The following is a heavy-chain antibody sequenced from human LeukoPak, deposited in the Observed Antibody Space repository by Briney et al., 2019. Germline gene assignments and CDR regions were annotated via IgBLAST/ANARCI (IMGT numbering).Heavy chain of an antibody. J-gene: IGHJ4*02. CDR3: AKSVGLGVSLFDY. D-gene: IGHD3-16*01. CDR2: IRYDGSNK. Sequence: GGSLRLSCAASGFTFSSYGMHWVRQAPGTGLEWVAFIRYDGSNKYYADSVKGRFTISRDNSKNTLYLQMNSLRAEDTAVYYCAKSVGLGVSLFDYWGQGTLVTVSS. V-gene: IGHV3-30*02. CDR1: GFTFSSYG.